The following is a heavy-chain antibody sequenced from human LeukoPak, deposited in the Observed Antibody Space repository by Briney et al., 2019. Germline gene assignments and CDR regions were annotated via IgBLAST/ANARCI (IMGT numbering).Heavy chain of an antibody. D-gene: IGHD1-1*01. Sequence: PSETLSLTCTVSGGSLSSGDYYWSWIRQPPGKGLEWIGYVYYSGSTYYNPSLKSRVTISVDTSKNQFSLKLSSVTAADTAVYYCARVDNWNDANFDYWGEGTLVTVSS. V-gene: IGHV4-30-4*08. CDR1: GGSLSSGDYY. CDR3: ARVDNWNDANFDY. CDR2: VYYSGST. J-gene: IGHJ4*02.